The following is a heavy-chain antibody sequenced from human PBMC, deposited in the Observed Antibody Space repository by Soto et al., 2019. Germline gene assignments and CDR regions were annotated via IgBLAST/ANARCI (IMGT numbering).Heavy chain of an antibody. CDR3: ARGADSSGYYVPFDY. J-gene: IGHJ4*02. Sequence: PSETLCLTCAVSGGSISSNNWWSWLRQPSGKGLEWIGEIYHSGSTVYNPSLKSRVTISVDKSKNQFSLNLSSVTAADTAVYYCARGADSSGYYVPFDYWGQGTLVTVS. CDR2: IYHSGST. CDR1: GGSISSNNW. D-gene: IGHD3-22*01. V-gene: IGHV4-4*02.